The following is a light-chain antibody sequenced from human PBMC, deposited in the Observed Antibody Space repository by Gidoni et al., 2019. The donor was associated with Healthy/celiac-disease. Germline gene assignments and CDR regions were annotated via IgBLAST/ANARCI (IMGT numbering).Light chain of an antibody. CDR1: QSVSSSY. Sequence: EIVLTQSPGTLSLSPGERATLSCRASQSVSSSYLAWYQQKPGQAPRLLIYGASSRATGIPDRFSGSGSGTDFTLTISRLEPEDFAVYYCQQYGSSPRFTFXXXTKVDIK. CDR3: QQYGSSPRFT. J-gene: IGKJ3*01. V-gene: IGKV3-20*01. CDR2: GAS.